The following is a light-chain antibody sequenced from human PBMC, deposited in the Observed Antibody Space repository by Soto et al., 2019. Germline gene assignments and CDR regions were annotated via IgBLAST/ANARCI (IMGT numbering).Light chain of an antibody. CDR2: KAS. Sequence: DIQMTQSPSTLSASVGDRVTITCRASQSISNWLAWYQQKPGKAPNLLIYKASSLEGGVPSRFSGSGSGTEFILTISSLQPDDSATYYCQQYSSYPTFGQGTKVEIK. V-gene: IGKV1-5*03. CDR1: QSISNW. J-gene: IGKJ1*01. CDR3: QQYSSYPT.